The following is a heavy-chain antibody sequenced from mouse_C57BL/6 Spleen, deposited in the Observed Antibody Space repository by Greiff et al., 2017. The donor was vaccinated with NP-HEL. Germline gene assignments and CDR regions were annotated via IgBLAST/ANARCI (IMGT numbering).Heavy chain of an antibody. CDR1: GFTFSSYG. J-gene: IGHJ1*03. Sequence: DVQLVESGGDLVKPGGSLKLSCAASGFTFSSYGMSWVRQTPDKRLEWVATISSGGSYTYYPDSVKGRFTISRDNATNTLYLQMSSLKSEDTAMYYCARQYYGSSRYFDVWGTGTTVTVSS. D-gene: IGHD1-1*01. CDR2: ISSGGSYT. V-gene: IGHV5-6*01. CDR3: ARQYYGSSRYFDV.